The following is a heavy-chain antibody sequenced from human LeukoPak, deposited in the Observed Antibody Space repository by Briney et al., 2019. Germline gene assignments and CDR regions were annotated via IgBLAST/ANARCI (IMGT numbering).Heavy chain of an antibody. CDR2: IYYSGST. D-gene: IGHD3-10*01. Sequence: PSETLSLTCTVSGGSISNYYWTWIRQPPGKGLEWIGYIYYSGSTNYNPSLRSRATISVDTSKKQFSLNLSSVTAGDTALYYCARVATMVRGSSGMDVWGKGTTVTVSS. V-gene: IGHV4-59*01. CDR3: ARVATMVRGSSGMDV. CDR1: GGSISNYY. J-gene: IGHJ6*04.